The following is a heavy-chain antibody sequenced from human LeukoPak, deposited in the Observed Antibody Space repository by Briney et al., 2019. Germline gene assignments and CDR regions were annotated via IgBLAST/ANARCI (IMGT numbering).Heavy chain of an antibody. CDR3: ACSGPYSNGGVMTDY. V-gene: IGHV3-66*01. J-gene: IGHJ4*02. D-gene: IGHD6-19*01. CDR1: RHIVSSNY. Sequence: GGSLRLSCAASRHIVSSNYMSWVPQGPGEGLEWVSFIYRDGNTNYADSVKGRFTISRDNSKNTLSLQMNSLRAEDTAVYYCACSGPYSNGGVMTDYWGQGTLVTVSS. CDR2: IYRDGNT.